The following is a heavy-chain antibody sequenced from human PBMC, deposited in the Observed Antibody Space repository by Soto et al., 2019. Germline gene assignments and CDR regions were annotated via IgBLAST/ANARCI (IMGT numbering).Heavy chain of an antibody. CDR1: GYTFTSYG. V-gene: IGHV1-18*04. Sequence: ASVKASCKASGYTFTSYGISWERQAPGQGLEWMGWISAYNGNTNYAQKLQGRVTMTTDTSTSTAYMELRGLRSDDTAVYYCARGNRDDFWSGYLNPYYYYGMDVWGQGTTVTVSS. J-gene: IGHJ6*02. D-gene: IGHD3-3*01. CDR3: ARGNRDDFWSGYLNPYYYYGMDV. CDR2: ISAYNGNT.